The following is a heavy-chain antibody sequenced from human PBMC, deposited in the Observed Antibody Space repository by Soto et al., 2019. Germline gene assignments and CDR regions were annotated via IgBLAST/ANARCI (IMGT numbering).Heavy chain of an antibody. Sequence: SQTLSLTCAISGDSVSSNSAAWNWIRQSQSRGLEWLGRTYYRSRWYNDYAVSVKSRITVNPDTSKNQFSLHLNSVTPEDTAVYYCAVTTPRQSYYMDFCYKRTSLTLSS. CDR3: AVTTPRQSYYMDF. CDR1: GDSVSSNSAA. J-gene: IGHJ6*03. V-gene: IGHV6-1*01. D-gene: IGHD1-1*01. CDR2: TYYRSRWYN.